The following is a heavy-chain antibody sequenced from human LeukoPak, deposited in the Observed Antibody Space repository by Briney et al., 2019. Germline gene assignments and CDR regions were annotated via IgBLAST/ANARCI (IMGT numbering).Heavy chain of an antibody. Sequence: ASVKVSCKVSGYTLTELSMHWVRQAPGKGLEWMGGFDPEDGETIYAQKFQGRVTMTEDTSTDTAYMELSSLRSEDTAVYYCATVLTMVRGVERRAFDIWGQGTMATVSS. CDR1: GYTLTELS. V-gene: IGHV1-24*01. J-gene: IGHJ3*02. CDR2: FDPEDGET. CDR3: ATVLTMVRGVERRAFDI. D-gene: IGHD3-10*01.